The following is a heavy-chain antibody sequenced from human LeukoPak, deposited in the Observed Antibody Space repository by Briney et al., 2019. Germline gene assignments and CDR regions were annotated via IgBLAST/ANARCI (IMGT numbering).Heavy chain of an antibody. V-gene: IGHV3-23*01. Sequence: QAGGSLRLSCAASGFTFSSYAMSWVRQAPGKGLEWVSAISGSGGSTYYADSVKGRFTISRDNSKNTLYLQMDSLRAEDTAVYYCVRDVYQVRSNDYTFDVWGQGTMVTVSS. CDR1: GFTFSSYA. CDR2: ISGSGGST. CDR3: VRDVYQVRSNDYTFDV. J-gene: IGHJ3*01. D-gene: IGHD3-16*01.